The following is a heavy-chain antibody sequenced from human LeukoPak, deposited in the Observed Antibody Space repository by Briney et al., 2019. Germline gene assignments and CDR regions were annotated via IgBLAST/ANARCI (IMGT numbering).Heavy chain of an antibody. CDR3: ARGYALYSGRYIDFDY. V-gene: IGHV1-2*02. CDR2: INPNNGGT. Sequence: ASVKVPFKSSGYTFTGHYMHWVRQPPGQGLEWMGWINPNNGGTNYAQKFQGRVTMTRDTSISTAYMELSRLRSDDTAVYYCARGYALYSGRYIDFDYWGQGTLVTVSS. J-gene: IGHJ4*02. D-gene: IGHD1-26*01. CDR1: GYTFTGHY.